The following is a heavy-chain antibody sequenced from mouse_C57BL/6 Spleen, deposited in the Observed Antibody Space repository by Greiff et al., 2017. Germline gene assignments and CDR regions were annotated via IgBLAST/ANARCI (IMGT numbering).Heavy chain of an antibody. CDR1: GYAFTNYL. D-gene: IGHD1-1*02. J-gene: IGHJ4*01. CDR2: INPGSGGT. CDR3: AGEGGGSYDYAMDY. Sequence: QVQLQQSGAELVRPGTSVKVSCKASGYAFTNYLIEWVKQRPGQGLEWIGVINPGSGGTNYNEKFKGKATLTADKSSSTAYMQLSSLTSEDSAVYFCAGEGGGSYDYAMDYWGQGTSVTVSS. V-gene: IGHV1-54*01.